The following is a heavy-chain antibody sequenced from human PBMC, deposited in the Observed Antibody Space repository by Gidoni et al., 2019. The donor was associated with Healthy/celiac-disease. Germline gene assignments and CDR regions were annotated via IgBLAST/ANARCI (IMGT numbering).Heavy chain of an antibody. D-gene: IGHD4-17*01. CDR2: IYYSGST. CDR3: ARQPRGGTTVTTVTLDPARYNCFDP. V-gene: IGHV4-39*01. CDR1: GGSISSSSYY. Sequence: QLQLQESGPGLVKPSETLSLTCTVSGGSISSSSYYWGWIRQPPGKGLEWIGSIYYSGSTYYNPSLKSRVTISVDTSKNQFSLKLSSVTAADTAVYYCARQPRGGTTVTTVTLDPARYNCFDPWGQGTLVTVSS. J-gene: IGHJ5*02.